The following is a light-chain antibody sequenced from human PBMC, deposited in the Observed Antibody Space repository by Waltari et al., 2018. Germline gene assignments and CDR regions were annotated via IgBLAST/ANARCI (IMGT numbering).Light chain of an antibody. CDR3: SSYTSSSTLPVV. Sequence: QSALTQPASVAGSPAQSITIPCTGTSSDVGGYNSVSWYQQHPGKAPKLMIYEVSNRPSGVSNRFSGSKSGNTASLTISGLQAEDEADYYCSSYTSSSTLPVVFGGGTKLTVL. CDR1: SSDVGGYNS. J-gene: IGLJ2*01. CDR2: EVS. V-gene: IGLV2-14*01.